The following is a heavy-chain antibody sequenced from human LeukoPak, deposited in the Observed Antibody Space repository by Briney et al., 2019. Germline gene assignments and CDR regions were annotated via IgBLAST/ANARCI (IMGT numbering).Heavy chain of an antibody. J-gene: IGHJ5*02. CDR2: MNPNSGNT. CDR3: ARGGYKSKKFDP. D-gene: IGHD5-18*01. CDR1: GYTFTSYG. V-gene: IGHV1-8*03. Sequence: ASVKVSCKASGYTFTSYGINWVRQATGQGLEWMGWMNPNSGNTGYAQKFQGRVTITRNTSISTAYMELSSLRSEDTAVYYCARGGYKSKKFDPWGQGTLVTVSS.